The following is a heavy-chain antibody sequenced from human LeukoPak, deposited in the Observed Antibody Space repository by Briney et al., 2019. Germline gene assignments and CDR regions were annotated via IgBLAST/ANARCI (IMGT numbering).Heavy chain of an antibody. CDR2: IKQDGSEK. J-gene: IGHJ3*02. D-gene: IGHD4-17*01. CDR1: GFTFSSYW. V-gene: IGHV3-7*01. Sequence: GGSLRLSCAASGFTFSSYWMSWVRQAPGKRLEWVANIKQDGSEKYYVDSVKGRFTISRDNAKNSLYLQMNSLRAEDTAVYYCARDRSTTVTYDAFDIWGQGTMVTVSS. CDR3: ARDRSTTVTYDAFDI.